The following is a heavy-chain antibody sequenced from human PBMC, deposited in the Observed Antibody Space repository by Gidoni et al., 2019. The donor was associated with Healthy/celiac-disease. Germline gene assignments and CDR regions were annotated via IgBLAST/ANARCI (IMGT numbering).Heavy chain of an antibody. D-gene: IGHD3-16*01. J-gene: IGHJ4*02. CDR1: GGSISSYY. CDR3: ARDRYGGADY. Sequence: QVQLQESGPGLVKPSETLSLTCTVSGGSISSYYWSWIRQPPGKGLEWIGYIYYSGSTNYNPSLKSRVTISVDTSKNQFSLKLSSVTAADTAVYYCARDRYGGADYWGQGTLVTVSS. V-gene: IGHV4-59*01. CDR2: IYYSGST.